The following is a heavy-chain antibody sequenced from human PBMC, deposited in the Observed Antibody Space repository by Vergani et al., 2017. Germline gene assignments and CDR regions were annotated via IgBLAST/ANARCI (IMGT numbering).Heavy chain of an antibody. CDR3: AKGSTIFGVVRPNRDYYYGMDV. D-gene: IGHD3-3*01. Sequence: VQLVESGGGLVQPGGSLRLSCSASGFTFSSYAMHWVRQAPGKGLEYVSAISSNGGSTYYADSVKGRFTISRDNAKNTLYLQMNSLRAEDTAVYYCAKGSTIFGVVRPNRDYYYGMDVWGQGTTVTGSS. CDR1: GFTFSSYA. J-gene: IGHJ6*02. CDR2: ISSNGGST. V-gene: IGHV3-64*04.